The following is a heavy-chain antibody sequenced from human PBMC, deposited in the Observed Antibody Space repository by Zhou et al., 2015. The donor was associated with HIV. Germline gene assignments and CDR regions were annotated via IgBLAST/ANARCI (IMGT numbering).Heavy chain of an antibody. Sequence: QVQLVQSGAEVKKPGASVKVSCKASGYTFTGYYMHWVRQAPGQGLEWMGWINPNSGGTNYAQKFQGWVTMTRDTSISTAYMELSRLRSDDTAVYYCARVDNCSSTSCQTTNSNAFDIWGQGTMVTVSS. V-gene: IGHV1-2*04. CDR3: ARVDNCSSTSCQTTNSNAFDI. J-gene: IGHJ3*02. CDR2: INPNSGGT. CDR1: GYTFTGYY. D-gene: IGHD2-2*01.